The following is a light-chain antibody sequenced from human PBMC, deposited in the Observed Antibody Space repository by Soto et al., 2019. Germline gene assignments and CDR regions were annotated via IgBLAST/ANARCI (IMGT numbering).Light chain of an antibody. J-gene: IGKJ1*01. CDR1: QSVSSNY. CDR3: QHYGSSPRGT. Sequence: IVLTQSPGTLSLSPGERATLSCWASQSVSSNYLAWYQQKPGQAPRLLIYGASSRATGIPDRFSGTGYGTDFTLTISRLEPEDFAVYYCQHYGSSPRGTVVQGTKVQI. CDR2: GAS. V-gene: IGKV3-20*01.